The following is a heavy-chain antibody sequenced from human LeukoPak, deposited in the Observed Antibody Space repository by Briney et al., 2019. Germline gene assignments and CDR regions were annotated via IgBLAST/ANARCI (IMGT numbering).Heavy chain of an antibody. CDR1: GYTFTGYY. J-gene: IGHJ4*02. CDR3: ARDIGGPNIAAAGLPDY. Sequence: GASVKVSCKASGYTFTGYYMHWVRQAPGQGLEWMGWINPNSGGTNYAQKFQGWVTMTRDTSISTVYMELSSLRSEDTAVYYCARDIGGPNIAAAGLPDYWGQGTLVTVSS. CDR2: INPNSGGT. D-gene: IGHD6-13*01. V-gene: IGHV1-2*04.